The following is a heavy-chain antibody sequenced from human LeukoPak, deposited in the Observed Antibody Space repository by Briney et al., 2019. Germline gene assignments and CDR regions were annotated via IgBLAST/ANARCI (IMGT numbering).Heavy chain of an antibody. CDR1: GLVVGSDC. V-gene: IGHV3-66*01. CDR2: LFALGDT. D-gene: IGHD1-1*01. Sequence: GGSQRLSCAVSGLVVGSDCVSWVRQAPGKGLEWVAVLFALGDTYYADSAKGRFTISRDASKSAVYLQMDSLRVDDTSVYYCVSVFNDGWYVDYWGQGTLVTVSS. J-gene: IGHJ4*02. CDR3: VSVFNDGWYVDY.